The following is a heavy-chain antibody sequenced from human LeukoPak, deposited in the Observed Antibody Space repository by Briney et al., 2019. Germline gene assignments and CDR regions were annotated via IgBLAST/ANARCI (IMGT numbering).Heavy chain of an antibody. J-gene: IGHJ2*01. V-gene: IGHV3-66*01. CDR1: GFTFSSYA. CDR2: LYSGGST. D-gene: IGHD6-13*01. Sequence: GGSLRLSCAASGFTFSSYAMSWVRQAPGKGLEWVSVLYSGGSTYYADSVKGSFTISRDNSKNTLYLQMNSLRAEDTAVYYCATSPATGNIYFDLWGRGTLVTVSS. CDR3: ATSPATGNIYFDL.